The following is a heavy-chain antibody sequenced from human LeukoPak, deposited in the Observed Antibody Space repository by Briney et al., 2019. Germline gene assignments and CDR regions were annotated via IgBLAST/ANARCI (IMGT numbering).Heavy chain of an antibody. D-gene: IGHD6-19*01. CDR3: ARETGADYYYYYGMDV. Sequence: SETLCLTCAVYGGSFSGYYWSWIRQPPGKGLEWIGEINHSGSTNYNPSLKSRVTISVDTSKNQFHLKLSSVTAADTAVYYCARETGADYYYYYGMDVWGKGTTVTVSS. CDR1: GGSFSGYY. CDR2: INHSGST. V-gene: IGHV4-34*01. J-gene: IGHJ6*04.